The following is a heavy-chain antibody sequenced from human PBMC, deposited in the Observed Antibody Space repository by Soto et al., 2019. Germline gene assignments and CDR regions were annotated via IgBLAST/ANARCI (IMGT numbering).Heavy chain of an antibody. CDR2: ISSSGSTI. D-gene: IGHD6-13*01. J-gene: IGHJ6*02. Sequence: TGGSLRLSCATSGFTFSSYEMNWVRQAPGKGLEWVSYISSSGSTIYYADSVKGRFTISRDNAKNSLYLQMDSLRAEDTAVYYCARDQEAGSFFPYYYGMDVWGQGTTVTV. CDR1: GFTFSSYE. V-gene: IGHV3-48*03. CDR3: ARDQEAGSFFPYYYGMDV.